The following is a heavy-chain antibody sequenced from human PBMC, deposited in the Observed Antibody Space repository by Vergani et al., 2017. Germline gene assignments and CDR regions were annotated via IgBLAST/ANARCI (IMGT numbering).Heavy chain of an antibody. V-gene: IGHV4-39*01. Sequence: QLQLQESGPGLVKPSATLSLTCSVSGASIRSSNYYWGWIRQPPGKGLEWIASIYYSGKTYYNTSLKGRVTIVVDTSKNQFSLKLSSVTAADTAVYFCARHSTVEWLVKLGWIDPWGQGILVTVSS. D-gene: IGHD6-19*01. J-gene: IGHJ5*02. CDR2: IYYSGKT. CDR3: ARHSTVEWLVKLGWIDP. CDR1: GASIRSSNYY.